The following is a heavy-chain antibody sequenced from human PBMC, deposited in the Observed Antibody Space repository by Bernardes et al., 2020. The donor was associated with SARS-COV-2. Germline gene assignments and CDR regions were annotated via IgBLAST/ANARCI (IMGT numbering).Heavy chain of an antibody. Sequence: SETLSLTCAVYSGSFSGYYWSWIRQTPGKGLEWIGEINDSGSTKYNPALQSRVTESIDTSKNQFSLRLSFVTAADTAVYFCAGSSCGIDCYIGGLRSWDYGMDVWGQGTTVTVSS. J-gene: IGHJ6*02. CDR3: AGSSCGIDCYIGGLRSWDYGMDV. CDR1: SGSFSGYY. CDR2: INDSGST. V-gene: IGHV4-34*01. D-gene: IGHD2-21*02.